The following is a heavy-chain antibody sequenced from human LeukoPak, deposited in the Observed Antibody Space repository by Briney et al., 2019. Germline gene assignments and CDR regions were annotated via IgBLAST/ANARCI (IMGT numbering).Heavy chain of an antibody. Sequence: GGSLRLSCAASGFTFSSYGMSWVRQAPGKGLEWVSAISGSGGSTYYADSVKGRFTNSRDNSKNTLYLQMNSLRAEDTAVYFCAKGTNYDILTGHYFDYWGQGTLVTVSS. CDR3: AKGTNYDILTGHYFDY. CDR1: GFTFSSYG. J-gene: IGHJ4*02. V-gene: IGHV3-23*01. D-gene: IGHD3-9*01. CDR2: ISGSGGST.